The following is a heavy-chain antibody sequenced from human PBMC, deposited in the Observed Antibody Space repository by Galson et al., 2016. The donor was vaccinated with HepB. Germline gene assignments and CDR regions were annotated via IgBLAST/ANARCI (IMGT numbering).Heavy chain of an antibody. D-gene: IGHD3-10*01. CDR2: IYSAGDT. CDR1: GFTVSNNY. V-gene: IGHV3-53*01. J-gene: IGHJ6*02. Sequence: SLRLSCAASGFTVSNNYMNWVRQAPGKGLEWVSTIYSAGDTYYADSVKGRFLISRDNSKNTLYLQMNSLKAEDTALYYCAREGDSGTSHHYYYGMDVWGQGTTVTVSS. CDR3: AREGDSGTSHHYYYGMDV.